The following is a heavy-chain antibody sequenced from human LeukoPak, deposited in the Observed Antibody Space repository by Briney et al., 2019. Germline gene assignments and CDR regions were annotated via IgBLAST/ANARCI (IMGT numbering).Heavy chain of an antibody. CDR2: INHSGNT. CDR1: GGSFSGYY. D-gene: IGHD3-22*01. J-gene: IGHJ4*02. V-gene: IGHV4-34*01. Sequence: SETLSLTCGVYGGSFSGYYWTWIRQPPGKGLEWIGDINHSGNTNYNPSLQSRVTISVDRSKNQFSLKLHSVTAADAAVYYCARDIGNYYDYIYHYYYDYWGQGSLVTVSS. CDR3: ARDIGNYYDYIYHYYYDY.